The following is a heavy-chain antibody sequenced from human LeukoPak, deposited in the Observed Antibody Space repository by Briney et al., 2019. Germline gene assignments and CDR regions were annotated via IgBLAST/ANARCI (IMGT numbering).Heavy chain of an antibody. CDR1: GFTFRSYW. J-gene: IGHJ2*01. Sequence: PGGSLRLSCAASGFTFRSYWMHWVRQAPGKGLVRVSRINSDGSTTSYADSVKGRITISRDNAKNTLYLQMNSLRVEDTAVYYCARVHWYFDFWGRGTLVTVSS. CDR3: ARVHWYFDF. V-gene: IGHV3-74*01. D-gene: IGHD4/OR15-4a*01. CDR2: INSDGSTT.